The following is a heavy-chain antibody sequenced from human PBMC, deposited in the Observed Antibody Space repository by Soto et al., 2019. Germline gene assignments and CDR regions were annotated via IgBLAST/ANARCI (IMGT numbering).Heavy chain of an antibody. CDR2: ISYDGSNT. J-gene: IGHJ4*02. CDR1: GFTFSSYA. D-gene: IGHD1-26*01. Sequence: GGSMRLSCAASGFTFSSYARHWVRQAPGEGLEWVAVISYDGSNTYYADSVKGRFTISRDHSKNTLYMQMNSLRGEDTAVYYFARGGLRGFDYWGQGTLVTVSS. V-gene: IGHV3-30-3*01. CDR3: ARGGLRGFDY.